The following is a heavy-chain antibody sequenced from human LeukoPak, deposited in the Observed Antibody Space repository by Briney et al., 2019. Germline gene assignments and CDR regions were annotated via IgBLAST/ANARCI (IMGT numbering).Heavy chain of an antibody. D-gene: IGHD3-3*01. V-gene: IGHV4-59*08. Sequence: SETLSLTCTVSGGSISSYYWSWIRQPPGKGLEWIGYIYYSGSTNYNPSLKSRVTISVDTSKNQFSLKLSSVTAADTAVYYCXXXXXXXIFGRFDYWGQGTLVTVSS. CDR1: GGSISSYY. CDR3: XXXXXXXIFGRFDY. J-gene: IGHJ4*02. CDR2: IYYSGST.